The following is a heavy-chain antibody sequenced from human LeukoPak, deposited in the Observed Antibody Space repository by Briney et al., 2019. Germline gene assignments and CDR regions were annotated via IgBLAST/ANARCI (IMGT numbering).Heavy chain of an antibody. CDR1: GFTFSSYG. CDR3: VKSAADSSGYYMDY. V-gene: IGHV3-30*18. CDR2: ISYDGSNK. J-gene: IGHJ4*02. D-gene: IGHD3-22*01. Sequence: GGSPRLSCAASGFTFSSYGMHWVRQAPGKGLEWVAVISYDGSNKYYADSVKGRFTISRDNSKNTLYLQMNSLRAEDTAVYYCVKSAADSSGYYMDYWGQGTLVTVSS.